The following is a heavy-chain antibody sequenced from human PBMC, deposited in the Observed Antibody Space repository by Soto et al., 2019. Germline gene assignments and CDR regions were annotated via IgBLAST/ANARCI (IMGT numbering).Heavy chain of an antibody. J-gene: IGHJ4*02. D-gene: IGHD4-17*01. CDR2: IKSKTDGGTT. V-gene: IGHV3-15*01. CDR3: TTDLIVSEDDYGDFAVDY. Sequence: WGSLRLSCAASGFTFSNAWMSWVRQAPGKGLEWVGRIKSKTDGGTTDYAAPVKGRFTISRDDSKNTLYLQMNSLKTEDTAVYYCTTDLIVSEDDYGDFAVDYWGQGTLVTVSS. CDR1: GFTFSNAW.